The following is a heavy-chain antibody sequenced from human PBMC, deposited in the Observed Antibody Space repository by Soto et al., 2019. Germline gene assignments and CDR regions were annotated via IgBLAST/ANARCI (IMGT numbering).Heavy chain of an antibody. CDR1: GFTFSMYW. D-gene: IGHD3-10*01. CDR3: ARGLGSTSSGTGAF. J-gene: IGHJ4*02. CDR2: INDDGSST. V-gene: IGHV3-74*01. Sequence: EVQLVESGGGLLQPGGSLRLSCAASGFTFSMYWMHWVRQVPGKGPEWVSRINDDGSSTNYADSVKGRFTICRDNAKNTVYREMNGLRGEDTAVYYCARGLGSTSSGTGAFWGQGTLVTVSS.